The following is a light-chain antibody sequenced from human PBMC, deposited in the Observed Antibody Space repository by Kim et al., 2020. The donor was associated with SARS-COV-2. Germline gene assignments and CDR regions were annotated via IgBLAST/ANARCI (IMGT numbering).Light chain of an antibody. J-gene: IGKJ5*01. CDR1: QSFSSW. V-gene: IGKV1-5*03. CDR3: QQYNTFPLT. Sequence: DIQMIKSPSTLSSSVGNRVTITCRASQSFSSWLDWYEQKPGKVPKLLIYKTSILESGVPSRFSGSGSGTEFTLTISSLQPDVFATYFFQQYNTFPLTFGQWTLLDI. CDR2: KTS.